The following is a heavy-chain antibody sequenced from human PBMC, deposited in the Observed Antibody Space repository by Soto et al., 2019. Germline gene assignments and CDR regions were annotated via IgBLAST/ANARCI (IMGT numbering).Heavy chain of an antibody. CDR3: AGILVPAAIPSLLGPYGMDV. CDR1: GXPFSSYR. Sequence: GSLRLFCAASGXPFSSYRMDWVRQAPGKGVELVSSISSSSSYIYYADSVNCRFTISIYNATDSLYLQMNSLRAEDTAVYYCAGILVPAAIPSLLGPYGMDVWGQGTTVTVS. CDR2: ISSSSSYI. D-gene: IGHD2-2*02. V-gene: IGHV3-21*01. J-gene: IGHJ6*02.